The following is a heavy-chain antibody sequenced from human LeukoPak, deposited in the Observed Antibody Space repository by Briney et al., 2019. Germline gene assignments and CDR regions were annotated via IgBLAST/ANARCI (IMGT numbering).Heavy chain of an antibody. V-gene: IGHV1-69*04. Sequence: ASVKVSCKASGGTFSSYAISWVRQAPGQGLEWMGRIIPILGIANYAQKFQGRVTITADKSTSTAYMELSSLRSEDTAVYYCARAIHEVQDAFDIWGQGTMVTVSS. CDR1: GGTFSSYA. CDR3: ARAIHEVQDAFDI. CDR2: IIPILGIA. D-gene: IGHD1-1*01. J-gene: IGHJ3*02.